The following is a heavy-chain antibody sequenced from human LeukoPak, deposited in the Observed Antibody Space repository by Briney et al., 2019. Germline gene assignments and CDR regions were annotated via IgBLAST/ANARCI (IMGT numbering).Heavy chain of an antibody. CDR3: AREGCSSTSCYPAPNWFDP. V-gene: IGHV1-2*02. CDR2: INPNSGGT. CDR1: GYTFTGYY. D-gene: IGHD2-2*01. J-gene: IGHJ5*02. Sequence: ASVKVSCKASGYTFTGYYMHWVRQAPGQGLEWMGWINPNSGGTNYAQKFQGRVTVTRDTSISTAYMELSRLRSDDTAVYYCAREGCSSTSCYPAPNWFDPWGQGTLVTVSS.